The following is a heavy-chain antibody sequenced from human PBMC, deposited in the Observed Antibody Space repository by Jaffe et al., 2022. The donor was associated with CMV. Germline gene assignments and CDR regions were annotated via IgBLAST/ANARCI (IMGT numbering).Heavy chain of an antibody. V-gene: IGHV3-30*03. J-gene: IGHJ6*02. CDR2: ISFDGRNQ. CDR3: ARDGTDGSDLEAVFVPGLDV. Sequence: VQLVESGGGVVQPGKSLRLSCGASGFIFSSYGFHWVRQAPGKGLEWVAVISFDGRNQYYADSVRGRFTISRDDSKTTLYLQMNSLTGEDTAVYFCARDGTDGSDLEAVFVPGLDVWGQGTTVIVSS. CDR1: GFIFSSYG. D-gene: IGHD5-12*01.